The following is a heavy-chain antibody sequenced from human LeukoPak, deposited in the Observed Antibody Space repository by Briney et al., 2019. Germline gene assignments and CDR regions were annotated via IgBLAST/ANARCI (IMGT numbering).Heavy chain of an antibody. D-gene: IGHD3-9*01. V-gene: IGHV3-23*01. CDR2: ISGSGGST. Sequence: PGGSLRLSCAASGFTFSSDWMSWVRQAPGKGLEWVSAISGSGGSTYYADSVKGRFTISRDNSKNTLYLQMNSLRAEDTAVYYCAKGPTYYDILTGYYTNWGQGTLVTVSS. CDR1: GFTFSSDW. CDR3: AKGPTYYDILTGYYTN. J-gene: IGHJ4*02.